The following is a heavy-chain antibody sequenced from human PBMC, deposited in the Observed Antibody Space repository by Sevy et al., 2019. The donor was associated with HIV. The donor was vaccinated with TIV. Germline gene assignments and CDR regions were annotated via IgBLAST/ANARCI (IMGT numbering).Heavy chain of an antibody. D-gene: IGHD2-15*01. J-gene: IGHJ4*02. Sequence: GGSLRLSCAASGFTFGNYAMNWVRQAPGKGLEWVSSISGSTIDTAYADSVKGRFTISRDNSRNTLYLEMNSLRAEDTAVYYCAKDRTCSLSWYYLDHWGQGTLVTVSS. CDR3: AKDRTCSLSWYYLDH. V-gene: IGHV3-23*01. CDR1: GFTFGNYA. CDR2: ISGSTIDT.